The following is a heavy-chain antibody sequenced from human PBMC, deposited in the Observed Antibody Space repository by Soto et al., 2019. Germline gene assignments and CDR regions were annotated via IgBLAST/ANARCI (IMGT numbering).Heavy chain of an antibody. V-gene: IGHV3-9*01. CDR3: AKSPSYYDSSGYSHFDY. J-gene: IGHJ4*01. CDR2: ISWNSGTT. D-gene: IGHD3-22*01. Sequence: GGSLRLSCAASGFAFDHFAMHWVRQAPGKGLEWVSGISWNSGTTGYADSVKGRFTISRDNAQSSLYLQMNFLRAEDTALYYCAKSPSYYDSSGYSHFDYWRQGTLVTVSS. CDR1: GFAFDHFA.